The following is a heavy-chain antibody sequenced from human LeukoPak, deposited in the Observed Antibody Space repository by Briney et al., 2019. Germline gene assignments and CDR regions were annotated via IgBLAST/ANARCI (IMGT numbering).Heavy chain of an antibody. CDR2: IYGGGNT. CDR1: GFTFSSYA. CDR3: ARDDSWNDGRGLDD. V-gene: IGHV3-53*01. Sequence: GGSLRLSCAASGFTFSSYAMSWVRQAPGKGLEWVSIIYGGGNTYYAGSVKGRFIISRDSSKNTLYLQMSSLRPEDTAVYYCARDDSWNDGRGLDDWGQGTLVTVSS. D-gene: IGHD1-1*01. J-gene: IGHJ4*02.